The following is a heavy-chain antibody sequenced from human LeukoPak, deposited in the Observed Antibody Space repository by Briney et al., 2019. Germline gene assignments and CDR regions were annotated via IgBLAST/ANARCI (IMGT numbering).Heavy chain of an antibody. J-gene: IGHJ4*02. CDR3: TRWTASGRAPDY. Sequence: PGGSLRLSCAASGFFFSGQNMNWFRQTPGKGLEWVSHISATSGTMIYAASVKGRFTISRDNAKNSLYLQMNSLRVEDTAVYYCTRWTASGRAPDYWGQGTLVTVSS. V-gene: IGHV3-48*04. D-gene: IGHD3-10*01. CDR1: GFFFSGQN. CDR2: ISATSGTM.